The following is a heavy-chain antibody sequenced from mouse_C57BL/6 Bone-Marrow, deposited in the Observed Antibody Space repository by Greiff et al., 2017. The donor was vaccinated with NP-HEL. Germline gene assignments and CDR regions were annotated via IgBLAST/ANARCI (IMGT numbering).Heavy chain of an antibody. D-gene: IGHD3-1*01. Sequence: VQLKESGAELVRPGASVKLSCTASGFNIKDDYMHWVKQRPEQGLEWIGWIDPENGDTEYASKFQGKATITADTSSNTAYLQLSSLTSEDTAVYYCTRARGYFDYWGQGTTLTVSS. CDR2: IDPENGDT. V-gene: IGHV14-4*01. CDR1: GFNIKDDY. CDR3: TRARGYFDY. J-gene: IGHJ2*01.